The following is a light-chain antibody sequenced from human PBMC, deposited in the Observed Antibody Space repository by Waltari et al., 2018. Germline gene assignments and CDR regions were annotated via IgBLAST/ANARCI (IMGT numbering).Light chain of an antibody. CDR1: QGIGNA. J-gene: IGKJ1*01. CDR2: AAS. Sequence: AIQMTQSPSSLSASVVDRVTISCRASQGIGNALGWYQQKPGTAPKLLIYAASTLQSGVPSRFSGSGSGTDFTLTISSLQPEDFATYYCLQDYKYPRTFGQGTKVEIK. CDR3: LQDYKYPRT. V-gene: IGKV1-6*02.